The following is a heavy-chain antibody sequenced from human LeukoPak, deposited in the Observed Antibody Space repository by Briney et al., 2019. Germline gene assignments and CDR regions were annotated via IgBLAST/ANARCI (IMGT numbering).Heavy chain of an antibody. CDR1: GYSFTSYW. Sequence: GESLKISCKGSGYSFTSYWNGWVRQMPGKGLEWMGIIYPGDSDTRYSPSFQGQVTISADKSISTAYLQWSSLKASDTAMYYCARRNFDDLYYFDYWGQGTLVTVSS. J-gene: IGHJ4*02. V-gene: IGHV5-51*01. CDR3: ARRNFDDLYYFDY. D-gene: IGHD3-9*01. CDR2: IYPGDSDT.